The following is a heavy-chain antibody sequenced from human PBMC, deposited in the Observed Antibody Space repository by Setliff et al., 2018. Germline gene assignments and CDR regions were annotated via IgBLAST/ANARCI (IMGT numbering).Heavy chain of an antibody. V-gene: IGHV4-38-2*01. CDR1: GFSITSGYF. CDR3: ARGGTFRYFDF. CDR2: LYHSGTT. Sequence: PSETLSLTCAVSGFSITSGYFWGWIRQPPGKGLEWIGSLYHSGTTYYNPSLKSRVTISVDTSKNQFSLKLRSVTAADTAVYYCARGGTFRYFDFWGQGAPVTVS. D-gene: IGHD2-15*01. J-gene: IGHJ4*02.